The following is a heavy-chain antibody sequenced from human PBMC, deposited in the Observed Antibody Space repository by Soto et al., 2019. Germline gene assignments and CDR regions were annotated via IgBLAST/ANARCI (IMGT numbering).Heavy chain of an antibody. CDR2: ISYDGSNK. J-gene: IGHJ3*02. CDR1: GFTFSSYA. V-gene: IGHV3-30-3*01. D-gene: IGHD3-22*01. Sequence: QVQLVESGGGVVQPGRSLRLSCAASGFTFSSYAMHWVRQAPGKGLEWVAVISYDGSNKYYADSVKGRFTISRDNFKNTTYLQMKRLRAWDKAVYFWARNSVSLGFSFVVVVFDSFGIWGQGTMVTVSS. CDR3: ARNSVSLGFSFVVVVFDSFGI.